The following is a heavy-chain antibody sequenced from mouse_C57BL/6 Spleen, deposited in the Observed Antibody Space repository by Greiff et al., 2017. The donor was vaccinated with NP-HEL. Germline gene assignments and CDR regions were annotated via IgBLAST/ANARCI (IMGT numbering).Heavy chain of an antibody. CDR2: FYPGSGSI. V-gene: IGHV1-62-2*01. CDR1: GYTFTEYT. Sequence: VKLQQSGAELVKPGASVKLSCKASGYTFTEYTIHWVKQRSGQGLEWIGWFYPGSGSIKYNEKFKDKATLTADKSSSTAYMELSRLTSEDSAVYSCARHGSYDGNYRCAMDYWGQGTTVTVSS. D-gene: IGHD2-1*01. CDR3: ARHGSYDGNYRCAMDY. J-gene: IGHJ4*01.